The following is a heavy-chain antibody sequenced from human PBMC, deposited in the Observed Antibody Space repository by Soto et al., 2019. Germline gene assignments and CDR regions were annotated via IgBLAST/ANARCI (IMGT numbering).Heavy chain of an antibody. Sequence: PGGSLRLSCAASGFTFSSYAMSWVRQAPGKGLEWVSGISVSGGSTYYADSVKGRFTISRDNSKNTLHLQMNSLRAEDTAVYYCAIQLLSGASLAYWGQGTLVTVSS. J-gene: IGHJ4*02. CDR2: ISVSGGST. CDR3: AIQLLSGASLAY. CDR1: GFTFSSYA. D-gene: IGHD1-26*01. V-gene: IGHV3-23*01.